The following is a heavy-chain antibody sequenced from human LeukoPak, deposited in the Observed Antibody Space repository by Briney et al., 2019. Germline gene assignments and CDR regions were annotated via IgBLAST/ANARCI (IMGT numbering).Heavy chain of an antibody. Sequence: GGSLRLSCAASGFTFSSYAMSWVRQAPGKGLEWVSAISGSGGSTYYADSVKGRFTISRDNSKNTLYLQMNSLRAEDTAVYCCAKYDSSGYYRAPFDYWGQGTLVTVSS. CDR3: AKYDSSGYYRAPFDY. D-gene: IGHD3-22*01. CDR2: ISGSGGST. J-gene: IGHJ4*02. CDR1: GFTFSSYA. V-gene: IGHV3-23*01.